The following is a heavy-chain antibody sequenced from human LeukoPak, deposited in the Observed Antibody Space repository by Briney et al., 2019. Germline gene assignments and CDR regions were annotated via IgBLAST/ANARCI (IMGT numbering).Heavy chain of an antibody. V-gene: IGHV3-48*02. CDR1: GFTFSTYR. J-gene: IGHJ4*02. D-gene: IGHD1-26*01. Sequence: GGSLRLSCAASGFTFSTYRMNWVRQAPGKGLEWLSYISSGGNTIFYADSVKGRFTISRDNAKNSLFLQVNSLRDEDTAVYYCARGSYYAPYYFDYWGQGTLVAVSS. CDR2: ISSGGNTI. CDR3: ARGSYYAPYYFDY.